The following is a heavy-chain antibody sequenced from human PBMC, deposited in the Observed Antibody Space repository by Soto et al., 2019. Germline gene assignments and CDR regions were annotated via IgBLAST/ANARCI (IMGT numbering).Heavy chain of an antibody. V-gene: IGHV1-46*03. CDR1: GYTFTSYY. D-gene: IGHD2-2*01. Sequence: ASVKVSCKASGYTFTSYYMHWVLQAPGQGLEWMGIINPSGGSTSYAQKFQGRVTMTRDTSTSTVYMELSSLRSEDTAVYYCARDPGCSSTSCYFGDAFDIWGQGTMVTVSS. CDR2: INPSGGST. CDR3: ARDPGCSSTSCYFGDAFDI. J-gene: IGHJ3*02.